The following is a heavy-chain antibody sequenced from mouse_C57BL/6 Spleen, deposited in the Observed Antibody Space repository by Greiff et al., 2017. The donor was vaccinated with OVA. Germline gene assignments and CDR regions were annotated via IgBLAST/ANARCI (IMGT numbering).Heavy chain of an antibody. J-gene: IGHJ2*01. V-gene: IGHV3-6*01. CDR3: ARGPYDGYYGGYFDY. Sequence: EVKLVESGPGLVKPSQSLSLTCSVTGYSITSGYYWNWIRQFPGNKLEWMGYISYDGSNNYNPSLKNRISITRDTSKNQFFLKLNSVTTEDTATYYCARGPYDGYYGGYFDYWGQGTTLTVSS. CDR2: ISYDGSN. CDR1: GYSITSGYY. D-gene: IGHD2-3*01.